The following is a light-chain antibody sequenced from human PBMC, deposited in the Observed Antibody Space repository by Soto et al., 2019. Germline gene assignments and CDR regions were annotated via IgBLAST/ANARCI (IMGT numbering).Light chain of an antibody. J-gene: IGKJ2*01. CDR3: QQYHSYPYT. CDR2: SAS. Sequence: DIQMTQSPSTLSASVGDRVTITCRASQSLSGWLAWYQQKPGKAPKLLIYSASNLESGVPSRFSGSGSGTEFTLTISSLQPDDFATYYCQQYHSYPYTFGQGTKLEIK. CDR1: QSLSGW. V-gene: IGKV1-5*03.